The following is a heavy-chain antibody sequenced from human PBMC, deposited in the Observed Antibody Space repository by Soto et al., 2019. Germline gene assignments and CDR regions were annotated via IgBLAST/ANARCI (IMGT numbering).Heavy chain of an antibody. J-gene: IGHJ3*02. Sequence: GASVKVSCKASGGTFSSYSISWVRQAPGQGLEWMGRIIPIVGSTNYAQKFQGRVTMTRDTSTSTVYMELSSLRSEDTAVYYCASQTTVTSDAFDIWGQGTMVTVSS. V-gene: IGHV1-46*03. D-gene: IGHD4-17*01. CDR3: ASQTTVTSDAFDI. CDR1: GGTFSSYS. CDR2: IIPIVGST.